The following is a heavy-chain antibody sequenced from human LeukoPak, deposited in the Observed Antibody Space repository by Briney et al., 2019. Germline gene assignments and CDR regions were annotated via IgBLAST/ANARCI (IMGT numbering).Heavy chain of an antibody. CDR2: IKQDGSET. D-gene: IGHD6-25*01. Sequence: GGSLRLSCAASGFTFSSYWMSWVRQAPGKGLDWVANIKQDGSETYYVDSVKGRFNISRDNAKNSLFLQMNSLRGEDTAVYYCARSGGRGSGWAYWGQGILVTVSS. V-gene: IGHV3-7*01. J-gene: IGHJ4*02. CDR1: GFTFSSYW. CDR3: ARSGGRGSGWAY.